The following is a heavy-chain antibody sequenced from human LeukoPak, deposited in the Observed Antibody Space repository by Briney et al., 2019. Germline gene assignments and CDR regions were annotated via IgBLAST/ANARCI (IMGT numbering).Heavy chain of an antibody. V-gene: IGHV4-39*07. J-gene: IGHJ1*01. D-gene: IGHD6-19*01. CDR3: ARKQWLEYFQH. CDR1: GGSISSSSYY. CDR2: IYYSGRT. Sequence: SETLSLTCTVSGGSISSSSYYWGWIRQPPGKGLEWIGSIYYSGRTYYNPSLKSRVTISVDTSKNQFSLKLSSVTAADTAVYYCARKQWLEYFQHWGQGTLVTVSS.